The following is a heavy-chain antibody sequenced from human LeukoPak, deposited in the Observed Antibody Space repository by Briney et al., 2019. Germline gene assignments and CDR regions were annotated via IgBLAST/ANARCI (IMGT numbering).Heavy chain of an antibody. J-gene: IGHJ4*02. CDR3: ASPTSITIRPGPFDY. D-gene: IGHD3-9*01. V-gene: IGHV3-48*04. CDR1: GFTFSSYS. CDR2: ISSTSSII. Sequence: GRSLRLSCAASGFTFSSYSFNWVRQAPGKGLEWVSYISSTSSIIYYADPVKGRFTISRDNAKNSLYLQMNSLRAEDTAVYYCASPTSITIRPGPFDYWGQGTLVTVSS.